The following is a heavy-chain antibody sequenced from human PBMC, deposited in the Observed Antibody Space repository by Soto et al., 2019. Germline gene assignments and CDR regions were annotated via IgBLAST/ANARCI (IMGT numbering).Heavy chain of an antibody. CDR2: ISGSGGST. J-gene: IGHJ4*02. V-gene: IGHV3-23*01. CDR3: AKDLFLGVVGATYYFDY. CDR1: GFTFSSYA. Sequence: EVQLLESGGGLVQPGGSLRLSCAASGFTFSSYAMSWFRQAPGKGLEWVSAISGSGGSTYYADSVKGRFTISRDNSKNTLYLQMNSLRAEDTAVYYCAKDLFLGVVGATYYFDYWGQGTLVTVSS. D-gene: IGHD1-26*01.